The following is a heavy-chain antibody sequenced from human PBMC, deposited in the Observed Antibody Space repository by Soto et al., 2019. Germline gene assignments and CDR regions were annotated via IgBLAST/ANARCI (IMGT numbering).Heavy chain of an antibody. D-gene: IGHD3-10*01. Sequence: SETLSLSCCVSGGSCSSGGYYWSWIRQHPGKGLEWIGYIYYSGSTFYNASLKSRVTISVDTSKNQLSLKLSSVTDADTAVYYCARVETTGDWFDSWGQGTLVTVSS. J-gene: IGHJ5*01. CDR3: ARVETTGDWFDS. CDR2: IYYSGST. V-gene: IGHV4-31*03. CDR1: GGSCSSGGYY.